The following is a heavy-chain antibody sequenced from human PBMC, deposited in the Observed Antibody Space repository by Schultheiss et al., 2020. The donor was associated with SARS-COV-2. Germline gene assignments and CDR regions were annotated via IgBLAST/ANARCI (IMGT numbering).Heavy chain of an antibody. CDR2: IYYSGRI. J-gene: IGHJ4*02. D-gene: IGHD5-24*01. CDR1: GGSISSYY. V-gene: IGHV4-30-4*08. Sequence: SQTLSLTCTVSGGSISSYYWSWIRQPPGKGLEWIAYIYYSGRIFYNPSLKSRLTISVDTSKNQFSLKLSSVTAADTAVYFCARGADGYRPFFDNWGQGILVTVSS. CDR3: ARGADGYRPFFDN.